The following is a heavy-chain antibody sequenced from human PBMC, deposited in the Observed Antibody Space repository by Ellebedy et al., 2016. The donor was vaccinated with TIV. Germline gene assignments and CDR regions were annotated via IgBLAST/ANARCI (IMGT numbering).Heavy chain of an antibody. CDR2: ISGSGGST. D-gene: IGHD5-12*01. J-gene: IGHJ4*02. CDR1: GFTFSSYA. V-gene: IGHV3-23*01. CDR3: ANEVATMPDY. Sequence: GESLKISXAASGFTFSSYAMSWVRQAPGKGLEWVSSISGSGGSTYYADSVRGRFTISRDNSKDTLYVQMNSLRAEDTAVYYCANEVATMPDYWGQGTLVTVSS.